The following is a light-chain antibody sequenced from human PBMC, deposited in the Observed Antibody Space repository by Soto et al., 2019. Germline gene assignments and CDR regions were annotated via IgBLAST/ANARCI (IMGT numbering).Light chain of an antibody. V-gene: IGKV3-15*01. CDR1: QSVSTN. J-gene: IGKJ1*01. CDR2: GAS. CDR3: QQYNNWPPWT. Sequence: RVMTQSPATLSLSPGERATLSCRASQSVSTNVAWYQQKPGQAPRLLIYGASTRATDIPARFGGSGSGTDFTLTISSLQSEDFAVYYCQQYNNWPPWTFGQGTKVEVK.